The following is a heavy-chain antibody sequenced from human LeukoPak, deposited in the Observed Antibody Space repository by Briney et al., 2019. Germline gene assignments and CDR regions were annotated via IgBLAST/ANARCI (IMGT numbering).Heavy chain of an antibody. D-gene: IGHD3-22*01. Sequence: TGGSLRLSCAASGFTFSSYAMSWVRQAPGKGLEWVSAISGSGGSTYYADSVKGRFTISRDNSKNTLYLQMNSLRAEDTAVYYCASGHSMIVVVRSYWGQGTLVTVSS. CDR1: GFTFSSYA. CDR3: ASGHSMIVVVRSY. CDR2: ISGSGGST. J-gene: IGHJ4*02. V-gene: IGHV3-23*01.